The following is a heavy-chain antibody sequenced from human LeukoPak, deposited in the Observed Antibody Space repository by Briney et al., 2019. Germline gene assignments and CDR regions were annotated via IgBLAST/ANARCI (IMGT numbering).Heavy chain of an antibody. CDR3: ARDEAVVSFYFDY. V-gene: IGHV4-59*12. CDR1: GVSISSYY. J-gene: IGHJ4*02. D-gene: IGHD6-19*01. Sequence: SETLSLTCIVSGVSISSYYWSWIRQPPGKGLEWVGYIYYSGSTNYKPSLKSRVTISVDTSKNQFSLKLTSVTAADTAIYYCARDEAVVSFYFDYWGQGTLVTVSS. CDR2: IYYSGST.